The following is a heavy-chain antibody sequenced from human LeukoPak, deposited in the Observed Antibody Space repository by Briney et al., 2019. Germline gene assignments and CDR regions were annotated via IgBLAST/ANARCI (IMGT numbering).Heavy chain of an antibody. CDR3: ARGYYPLYYFDY. Sequence: PSETLSLTCTVSGGSISSSSYYWGWIRQPPGKGLEWIGGIYYSGSTYYNPSLKSRVTISVDTSKNQFSLKLSSVTAADTAVYYCARGYYPLYYFDYWGQGTLVTVSS. J-gene: IGHJ4*02. D-gene: IGHD3-22*01. CDR1: GGSISSSSYY. V-gene: IGHV4-39*01. CDR2: IYYSGST.